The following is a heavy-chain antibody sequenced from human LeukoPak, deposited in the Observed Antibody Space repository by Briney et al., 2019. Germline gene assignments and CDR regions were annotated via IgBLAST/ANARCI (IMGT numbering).Heavy chain of an antibody. V-gene: IGHV3-21*01. CDR1: GFTFSNYA. D-gene: IGHD6-19*01. CDR2: ISGSSSHT. CDR3: ATDSPVAGSKALDY. J-gene: IGHJ4*02. Sequence: GGSLRLSCGASGFTFSNYAMNWVRQAPGKGLEWVSSISGSSSHTYYADSLKCRFTISRDNARNSLYLQLNSLRADDTAVYYCATDSPVAGSKALDYWGQGTLVTVSS.